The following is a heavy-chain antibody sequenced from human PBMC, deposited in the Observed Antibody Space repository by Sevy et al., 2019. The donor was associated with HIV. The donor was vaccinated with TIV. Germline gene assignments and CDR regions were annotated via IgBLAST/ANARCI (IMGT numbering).Heavy chain of an antibody. CDR3: ARVPSLYCSSTSCYGAYYYYGMDV. J-gene: IGHJ6*02. D-gene: IGHD2-2*01. CDR2: INSDGSST. V-gene: IGHV3-74*01. CDR1: GFTFSSYW. Sequence: GGSLRLSCAASGFTFSSYWMHWVRQAPGKGLVWVSRINSDGSSTSYADSVKDRFTISRDNAKNTLYLQMNSLRAEDTAVYYCARVPSLYCSSTSCYGAYYYYGMDVWGQGTMVTVSS.